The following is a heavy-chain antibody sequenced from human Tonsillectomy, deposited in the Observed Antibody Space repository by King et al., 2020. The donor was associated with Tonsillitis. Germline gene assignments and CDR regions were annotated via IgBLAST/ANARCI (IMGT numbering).Heavy chain of an antibody. D-gene: IGHD6-6*01. Sequence: DVQLVESGGGLVQPGGSLKLSCAASGFTFSGSAMHWVRQASGKGLEWVGRIRSKANSYATAYVASVKGRFTISRDDSKNTAYLQMNSLKTEDTAVYYCTTPGSVYSSSYDYWGQGTLVTVSS. V-gene: IGHV3-73*02. CDR2: IRSKANSYAT. CDR3: TTPGSVYSSSYDY. J-gene: IGHJ4*02. CDR1: GFTFSGSA.